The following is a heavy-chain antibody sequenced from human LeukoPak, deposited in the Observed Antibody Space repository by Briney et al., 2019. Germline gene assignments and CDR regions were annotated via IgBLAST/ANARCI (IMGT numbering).Heavy chain of an antibody. J-gene: IGHJ4*02. D-gene: IGHD1-26*01. CDR1: GFTFSSYA. CDR2: ISYDGSNK. Sequence: YPGRSLRLSCAASGFTFSSYAMHWVRQAPGKGLEWVAVISYDGSNKYYADSVKGRFTISRDNSKNTLYLQMNSLRAEDTAVYYCAREWWELSYFDYWGQGTLVTVSS. V-gene: IGHV3-30*04. CDR3: AREWWELSYFDY.